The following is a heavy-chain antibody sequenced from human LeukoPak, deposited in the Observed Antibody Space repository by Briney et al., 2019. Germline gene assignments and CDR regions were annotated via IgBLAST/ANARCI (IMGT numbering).Heavy chain of an antibody. J-gene: IGHJ4*02. CDR3: AKAPYYDILTGLPFYFDY. CDR2: ISGSGGST. CDR1: GFTFSSYV. V-gene: IGHV3-23*01. D-gene: IGHD3-9*01. Sequence: GGSLRLSCAASGFTFSSYVMSWVRQAPGKGLEWVSAISGSGGSTYYADSVKGRFTISRDNSKNTLYLQMNSLRAEDTAVYYCAKAPYYDILTGLPFYFDYWGQGTLVTVSS.